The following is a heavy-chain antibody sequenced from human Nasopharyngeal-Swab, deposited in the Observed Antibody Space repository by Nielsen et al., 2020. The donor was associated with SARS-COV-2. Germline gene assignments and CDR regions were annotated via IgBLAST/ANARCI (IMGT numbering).Heavy chain of an antibody. CDR1: GFTFSDSA. J-gene: IGHJ4*02. CDR3: TKDQPTNY. V-gene: IGHV3-73*01. CDR2: IRSKANNYAT. Sequence: GGSLRLSCAASGFTFSDSAVHWVRQASEKGLEWVGRIRSKANNYATAYAASVKGRFTISRDDSKNTAYLQMNSLKTEDTAVYYGTKDQPTNYCGQGTLVTVSS.